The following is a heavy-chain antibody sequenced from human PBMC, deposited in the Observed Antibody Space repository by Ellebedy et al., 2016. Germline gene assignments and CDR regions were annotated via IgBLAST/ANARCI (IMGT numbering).Heavy chain of an antibody. D-gene: IGHD1-26*01. Sequence: SVKVSCXASGCTFSSYAISWVRQAPGQGLEWMGGIIPIFGTANYAQKFQGRVTITADESTSTAYMELSSLRSEDTAVYYCARDGGSYSRNGMDVWGQGTTVTVSS. CDR3: ARDGGSYSRNGMDV. CDR1: GCTFSSYA. J-gene: IGHJ6*02. V-gene: IGHV1-69*13. CDR2: IIPIFGTA.